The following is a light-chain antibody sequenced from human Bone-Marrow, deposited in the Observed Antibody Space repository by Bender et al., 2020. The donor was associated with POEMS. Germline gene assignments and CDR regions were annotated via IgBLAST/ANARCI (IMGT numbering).Light chain of an antibody. CDR2: INN. Sequence: QSVLTQPPSASGTPGQRVTISCSGSSSNIGTNPVNWYQQLPGTAPKLLIYINNQRPSGVPDRFSGSRSGNTASLTISGLQTEDEADYYCCSYVGLSALNFVFGSGTKVTVL. CDR1: SSNIGTNP. J-gene: IGLJ1*01. V-gene: IGLV1-44*01. CDR3: CSYVGLSALNFV.